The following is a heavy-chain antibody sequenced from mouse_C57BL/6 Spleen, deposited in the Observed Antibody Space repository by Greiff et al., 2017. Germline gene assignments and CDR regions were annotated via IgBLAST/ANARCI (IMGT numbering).Heavy chain of an antibody. Sequence: VQLQQPGAELVKPGASVKLSCKASGYTFTSYWMQWVKQRPGQGLEWIGEIDPSDSYTNYNQKFKGKATLTVDPSSSTAYMQLSSLTAEYSAVYYCAGGGYYSNSEFAYWGQGTLVTVSA. D-gene: IGHD2-5*01. CDR2: IDPSDSYT. V-gene: IGHV1-50*01. J-gene: IGHJ3*01. CDR3: AGGGYYSNSEFAY. CDR1: GYTFTSYW.